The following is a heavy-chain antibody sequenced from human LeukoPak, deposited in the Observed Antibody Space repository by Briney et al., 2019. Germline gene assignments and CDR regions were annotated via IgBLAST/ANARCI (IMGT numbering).Heavy chain of an antibody. CDR1: GGSISSYY. Sequence: PSETLSLTCTVSGGSISSYYWSWIRQPAGKGLEWNGRIYTSGSTNYNPSLKSRVTMSVDTSKNQFSLKLSSVTAADTAVYYRARTLWFGDLNWFDPWGQGTLVTVSS. CDR2: IYTSGST. V-gene: IGHV4-4*07. CDR3: ARTLWFGDLNWFDP. D-gene: IGHD3-10*01. J-gene: IGHJ5*02.